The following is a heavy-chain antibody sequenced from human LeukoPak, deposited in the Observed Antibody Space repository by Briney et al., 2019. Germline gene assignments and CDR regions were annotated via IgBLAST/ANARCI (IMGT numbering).Heavy chain of an antibody. Sequence: SETLSLTCTVSGGSISSYYWSWIRQPPGKGPEWIGYIYYSGSTNYNPSLKSRVTISVDTSKNQFSLKLSSVTAADTAVYYCASTLYYYDSSGYYDGWFDPWGQGTLVTVSS. D-gene: IGHD3-22*01. CDR1: GGSISSYY. CDR2: IYYSGST. J-gene: IGHJ5*02. V-gene: IGHV4-59*01. CDR3: ASTLYYYDSSGYYDGWFDP.